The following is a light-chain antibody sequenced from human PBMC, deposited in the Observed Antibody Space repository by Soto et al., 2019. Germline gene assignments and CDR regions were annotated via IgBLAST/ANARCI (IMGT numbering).Light chain of an antibody. J-gene: IGKJ1*01. CDR3: QHHNSYSQT. V-gene: IGKV1-5*01. CDR2: GAS. CDR1: QSIRYY. Sequence: DIQLTQSPPTLSASVGDRVTITCRASQSIRYYLAWYQQMPGKAPKLLIYGASSLQSGVPSRFSGSGSGTEFTLNISSLQPDDFATYFCQHHNSYSQTFGQGTKVDIK.